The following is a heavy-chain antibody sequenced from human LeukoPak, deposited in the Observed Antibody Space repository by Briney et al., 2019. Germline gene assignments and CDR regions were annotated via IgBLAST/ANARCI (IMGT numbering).Heavy chain of an antibody. CDR1: GFTFDDYA. D-gene: IGHD7-27*01. J-gene: IGHJ4*02. CDR2: ISKNGGRT. V-gene: IGHV3-43*02. CDR3: VRDLGHSRHYFEY. Sequence: GGSLRLSCAASGFTFDDYAMHWVRQVPGKGLEWVSLISKNGGRTHYADSVKGRFTISRDNTKNSLYLQMDSLRAEDTAVYFCVRDLGHSRHYFEYWGQGALVTVSS.